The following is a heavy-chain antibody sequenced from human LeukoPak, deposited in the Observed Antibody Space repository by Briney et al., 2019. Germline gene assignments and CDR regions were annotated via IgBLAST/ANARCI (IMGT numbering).Heavy chain of an antibody. CDR1: GYTFTSYA. CDR3: ALGDDDYGDSGDY. J-gene: IGHJ4*02. D-gene: IGHD4-17*01. Sequence: EASVKVSCKASGYTFTSYAISWVRQAPGQGLEWMGRIIPILGIANYAQKFQGRVTITADKSTSTAYMELSSLRSEDTAVYYCALGDDDYGDSGDYWGQGTLVTVSS. CDR2: IIPILGIA. V-gene: IGHV1-69*04.